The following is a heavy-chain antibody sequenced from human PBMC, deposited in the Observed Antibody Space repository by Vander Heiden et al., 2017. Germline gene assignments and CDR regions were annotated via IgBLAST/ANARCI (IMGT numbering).Heavy chain of an antibody. CDR3: AKNRSNVGGRDGMDV. V-gene: IGHV3-23*01. CDR2: ISPSGGIT. D-gene: IGHD1-26*01. J-gene: IGHJ6*02. CDR1: GFSFSNFA. Sequence: EVTLLQSGGGVTQRGGAVRLSCDDSGFSFSNFAMTWARQAPGKGLEWLSVISPSGGITFYADSVKGRVTVSRDNSKTTMFLDMNNLSVEDTALYFCAKNRSNVGGRDGMDVWGPGTTVIVSS.